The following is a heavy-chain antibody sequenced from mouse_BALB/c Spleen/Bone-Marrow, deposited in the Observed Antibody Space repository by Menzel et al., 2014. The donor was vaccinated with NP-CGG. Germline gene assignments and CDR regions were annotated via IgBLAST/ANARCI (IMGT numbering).Heavy chain of an antibody. V-gene: IGHV1S56*01. D-gene: IGHD2-14*01. CDR3: ARGGYDGAWFTY. CDR1: GYTFTSYY. Sequence: QVQLQQSGPELVKPGASVRISSKASGYTFTSYYIHWVKQRPGQGLEWIGWIYPGNVNTKYNEKFKDKATLTADKSSSTAYMQLSSLTSEDSAVYFCARGGYDGAWFTYWGQGTLVAVSA. CDR2: IYPGNVNT. J-gene: IGHJ3*01.